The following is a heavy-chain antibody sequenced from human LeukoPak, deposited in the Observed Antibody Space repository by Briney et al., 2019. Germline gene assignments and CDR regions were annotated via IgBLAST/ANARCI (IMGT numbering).Heavy chain of an antibody. CDR1: GGSISSGGYY. CDR3: AREYSGFDP. V-gene: IGHV4-31*03. CDR2: IYYSGCT. D-gene: IGHD5-12*01. Sequence: SETLSLTCTVSGGSISSGGYYWSWIRQHPGKGLEWIGYIYYSGCTCYNPSLKSRVTISVDTSKNQFSLKLSPVTAADTAVYYCAREYSGFDPWGQGTLVTVSS. J-gene: IGHJ5*02.